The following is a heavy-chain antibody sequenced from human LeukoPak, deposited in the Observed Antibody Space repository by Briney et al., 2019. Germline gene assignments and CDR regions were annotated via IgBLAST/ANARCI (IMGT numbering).Heavy chain of an antibody. D-gene: IGHD5-12*01. V-gene: IGHV1-2*02. CDR3: ARATYSGYD. CDR1: GYTFTGYY. Sequence: GASVKVSCKASGYTFTGYYMHWVRQAPGQGLEWMGWINPNSGGTNYAQKFQGRVTMTRNTSISTAYMELSSLRSEDTAVYYCARATYSGYDWGQGTLVTVSS. CDR2: INPNSGGT. J-gene: IGHJ4*02.